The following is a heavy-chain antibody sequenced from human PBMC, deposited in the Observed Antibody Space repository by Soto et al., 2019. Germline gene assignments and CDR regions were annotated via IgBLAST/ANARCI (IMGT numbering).Heavy chain of an antibody. Sequence: EVQLLESGGGLVQPGGSLRLSCAASGFTFSSYAMSWVRQAPGKGLEWVSAISGSGGYTYYADSVKGRFTISRDNSKNTLYLQMNSLRAEDTAVYYCAKWTVVVVAATRGGYFDYWGQGTLVTVSS. CDR1: GFTFSSYA. CDR2: ISGSGGYT. D-gene: IGHD2-15*01. CDR3: AKWTVVVVAATRGGYFDY. V-gene: IGHV3-23*01. J-gene: IGHJ4*02.